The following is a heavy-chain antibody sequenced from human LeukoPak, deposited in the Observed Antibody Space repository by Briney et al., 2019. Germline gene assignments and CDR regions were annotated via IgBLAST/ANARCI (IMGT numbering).Heavy chain of an antibody. CDR1: GGSISSYQ. Sequence: SETLSLTCSVSGGSISSYQWSWIRQLPGKGLEWIGDKDYSGSTNYNPSLKSRVTISLDTSRNQFSLNLSSVTAADTAVYYCARGWSGTYGHNFDNWGQGTLVTVSS. D-gene: IGHD3-10*01. CDR3: ARGWSGTYGHNFDN. CDR2: KDYSGST. J-gene: IGHJ4*02. V-gene: IGHV4-59*08.